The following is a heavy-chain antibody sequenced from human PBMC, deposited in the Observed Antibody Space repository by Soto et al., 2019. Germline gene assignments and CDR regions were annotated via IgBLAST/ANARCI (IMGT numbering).Heavy chain of an antibody. CDR3: ARDGGGAKLLWFGGRYYFDY. V-gene: IGHV3-33*01. Sequence: QVQLVESGGGVVQPGRSLRLSCAASGFTFSSYGMHWVRQAPGKGLEWVAVIWYDGSNKYYADSVKGRFTISRDNSKNTLYLQMNSLRAEDTVVYYCARDGGGAKLLWFGGRYYFDYWGQGTLVTVSS. D-gene: IGHD3-10*01. J-gene: IGHJ4*02. CDR2: IWYDGSNK. CDR1: GFTFSSYG.